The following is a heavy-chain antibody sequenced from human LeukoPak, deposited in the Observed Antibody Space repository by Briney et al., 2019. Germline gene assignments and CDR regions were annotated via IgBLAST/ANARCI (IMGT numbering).Heavy chain of an antibody. J-gene: IGHJ3*02. Sequence: GESLKISCKGSGYSFTSYWIGWARQMPGKGLEWMGIIYPGDSDTRYSPSFQGQVTISADKSISTAYLQWSSLKASDTAMYYCARSHKLGEFSDAFDIWGQGTMVTVSS. CDR2: IYPGDSDT. D-gene: IGHD3-10*01. CDR1: GYSFTSYW. CDR3: ARSHKLGEFSDAFDI. V-gene: IGHV5-51*01.